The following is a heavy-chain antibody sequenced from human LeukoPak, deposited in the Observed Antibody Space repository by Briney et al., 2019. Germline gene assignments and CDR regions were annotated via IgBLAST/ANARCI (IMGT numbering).Heavy chain of an antibody. D-gene: IGHD2-15*01. J-gene: IGHJ2*01. CDR1: GGSFSGYY. CDR3: ARPPRLSLRYCSGGSCGWYFDL. Sequence: SETLSLTCAVYGGSFSGYYWSWIRQPPGKGLEWIGEINHSGSTNYNPSLKSRVTISVDTSKNQFSLKLSSVTAADTAVYYCARPPRLSLRYCSGGSCGWYFDLWGRGTLVTVSS. V-gene: IGHV4-34*01. CDR2: INHSGST.